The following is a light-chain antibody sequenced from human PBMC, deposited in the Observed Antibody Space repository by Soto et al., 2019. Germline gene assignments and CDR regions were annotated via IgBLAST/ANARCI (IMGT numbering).Light chain of an antibody. V-gene: IGKV3-20*01. CDR1: QSVSSSY. J-gene: IGKJ4*01. CDR2: GAS. CDR3: QQNGSSQLT. Sequence: ELVLTQSPGTLSLSPGERATLSCRAGQSVSSSYLAWYQQRPGQAPRHLIYGASSRATGIPDRFSGSGSGTDFTLTISRLEPEDFAVYYCQQNGSSQLTFGGGTKVEIK.